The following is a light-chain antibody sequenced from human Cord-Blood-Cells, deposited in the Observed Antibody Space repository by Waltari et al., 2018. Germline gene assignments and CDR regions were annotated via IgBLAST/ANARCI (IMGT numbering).Light chain of an antibody. CDR1: SSNIGSNT. CDR2: SNN. CDR3: AAWDDSLNGV. Sequence: QSALTQPPSASGTPGQRVTISCSGSSSNIGSNTVNGYQQLPGTAPKLLIYSNNQRPSGVPDRFSGSKSGTSASLAISGLQSEDEADYYCAAWDDSLNGVFGGGTKLTVL. J-gene: IGLJ3*02. V-gene: IGLV1-44*01.